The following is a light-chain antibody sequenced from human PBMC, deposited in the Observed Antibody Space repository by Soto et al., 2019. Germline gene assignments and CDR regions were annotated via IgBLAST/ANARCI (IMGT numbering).Light chain of an antibody. J-gene: IGKJ3*01. Sequence: EIVLTQSPATLSLSPGERATLSCRASQSVSSYLASYQQKPGQAPTLLIFDASNRATGIPARFSGSGSGTDFTLTISSLEPEDFAVYYCQQRSNWPLTFGPGTKVDIK. CDR1: QSVSSY. V-gene: IGKV3-11*01. CDR2: DAS. CDR3: QQRSNWPLT.